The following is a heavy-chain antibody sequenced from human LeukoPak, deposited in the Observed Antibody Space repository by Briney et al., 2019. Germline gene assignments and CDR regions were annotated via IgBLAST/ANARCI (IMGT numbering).Heavy chain of an antibody. CDR3: ARVSATNAFDI. CDR1: GFTFSSYS. CDR2: ISSSSSYI. V-gene: IGHV3-21*01. Sequence: GGSLRLSCAASGFTFSSYSMNWVHQAPGKGLEWVSSISSSSSYIYYADSVKGRFTISRDNAKNSLYLQMNSLRAEDTAVYYCARVSATNAFDIWGQGTMVTVSS. D-gene: IGHD6-25*01. J-gene: IGHJ3*02.